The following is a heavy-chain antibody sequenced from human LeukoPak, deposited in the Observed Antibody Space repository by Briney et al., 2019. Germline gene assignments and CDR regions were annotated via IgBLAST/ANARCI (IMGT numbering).Heavy chain of an antibody. V-gene: IGHV3-11*06. CDR3: ARGIEATRRSTGTCNYFDY. CDR1: GFTFSDYY. J-gene: IGHJ4*02. Sequence: PGGSLRLSCAASGFTFSDYYMSWIRQAPGKGLEWVSYISSSSSHTNYADSVKGRFTISRDNAKNSLYLQMNGLRAEDTAVYYCARGIEATRRSTGTCNYFDYWGQGTLVTVSS. CDR2: ISSSSSHT. D-gene: IGHD5-12*01.